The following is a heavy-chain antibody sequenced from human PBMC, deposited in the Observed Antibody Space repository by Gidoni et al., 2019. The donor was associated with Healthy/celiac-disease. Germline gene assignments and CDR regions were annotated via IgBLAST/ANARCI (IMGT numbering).Heavy chain of an antibody. CDR2: ISWNSGSI. CDR1: GFTFDDYA. Sequence: EVQLVESGGGLVQPGRSLRHSCAASGFTFDDYAMHWVRQAPGKGLELVSVISWNSGSIGYADSVKGRFTISRDNAKNSLYLQMNSLRAEDTALYYCARAKGYSSSPPESWGQGTLVTVSS. J-gene: IGHJ5*02. V-gene: IGHV3-9*01. CDR3: ARAKGYSSSPPES. D-gene: IGHD6-6*01.